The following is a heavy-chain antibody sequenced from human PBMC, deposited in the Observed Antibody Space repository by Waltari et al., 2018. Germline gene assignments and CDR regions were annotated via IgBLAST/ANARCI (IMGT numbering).Heavy chain of an antibody. J-gene: IGHJ4*02. CDR1: AYTFTSYG. Sequence: QVQLVQSGAEVKKPGASVKVHCKASAYTFTSYGIIWVRQAPGQGFEGMGWISVYKGNTNYAQTRQGSVTLTTDASTSTAYIVLRSLRSYDTALYYCAGDVFSYGSGRYYGHWGQGTLVTVSS. CDR3: AGDVFSYGSGRYYGH. D-gene: IGHD3-10*01. CDR2: ISVYKGNT. V-gene: IGHV1-18*01.